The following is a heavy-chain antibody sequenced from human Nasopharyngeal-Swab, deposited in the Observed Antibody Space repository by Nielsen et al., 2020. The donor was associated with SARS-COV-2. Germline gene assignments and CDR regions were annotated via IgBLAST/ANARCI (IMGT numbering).Heavy chain of an antibody. V-gene: IGHV3-13*01. D-gene: IGHD6-19*01. J-gene: IGHJ4*02. Sequence: GESLKISCAASGFTFSSYDMHWVRQATGKGLEWVSAIGTAGDTFYPGSVKSRFTISRENAKNSLYLQMNSLRAGDTAVYYCARGTAVAGILYYFDYWGQGTLVTVSS. CDR3: ARGTAVAGILYYFDY. CDR2: IGTAGDT. CDR1: GFTFSSYD.